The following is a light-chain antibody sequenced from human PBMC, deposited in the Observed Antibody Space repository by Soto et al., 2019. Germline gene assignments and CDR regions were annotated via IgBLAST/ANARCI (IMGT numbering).Light chain of an antibody. J-gene: IGKJ1*01. Sequence: DIQMTQSPSSLSASVGDRVTVTCRASQTIHNYLNWYQQKPGIAPKLLIFAASSLQSGVPSRFSGSGSGTDFTLTISSLQLDDFATYYCQQSYNTPWTFGQGTKVEIK. CDR1: QTIHNY. CDR3: QQSYNTPWT. CDR2: AAS. V-gene: IGKV1-39*01.